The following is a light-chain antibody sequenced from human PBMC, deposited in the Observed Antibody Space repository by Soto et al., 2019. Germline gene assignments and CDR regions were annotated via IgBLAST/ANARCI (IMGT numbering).Light chain of an antibody. V-gene: IGKV1-39*01. J-gene: IGKJ2*01. CDR2: TAS. Sequence: TQSPATLSLSPGERATLSCRASQSVSNYLHWYQQKPGKAPKLLIYTASSLESGVPSRFSGSGSGTDFTLTISSLQPEDFASYFCHQSYRAPHTFGQGTKLEIK. CDR3: HQSYRAPHT. CDR1: QSVSNY.